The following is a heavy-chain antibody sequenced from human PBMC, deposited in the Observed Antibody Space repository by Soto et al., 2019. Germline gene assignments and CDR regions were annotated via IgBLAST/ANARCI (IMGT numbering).Heavy chain of an antibody. Sequence: SETLSLTCAVSGGSISTSNWWSWVRQPPGKGLEWIGEIYHSGSTNYNPSLKSRVTISVDTSKNQFSLKLSSVTAADTAVYYCARDPNYYGSGTVWGQGTLVTVSS. CDR1: GGSISTSNW. V-gene: IGHV4-4*02. D-gene: IGHD3-10*01. CDR2: IYHSGST. J-gene: IGHJ4*02. CDR3: ARDPNYYGSGTV.